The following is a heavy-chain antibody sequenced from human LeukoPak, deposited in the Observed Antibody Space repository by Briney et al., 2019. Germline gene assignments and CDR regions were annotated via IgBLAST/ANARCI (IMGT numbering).Heavy chain of an antibody. CDR2: IYYSGST. Sequence: SETLSLTCTVSGGSISSSSYYWGWIRQPPGKGLEWIGSIYYSGSTYYNPSLKSRVTISVDTSKNQFFLKLSSVTAADTAVYYCARLWGYCSGGSCHEPLNYWGQGTLVTVSS. D-gene: IGHD2-15*01. CDR1: GGSISSSSYY. V-gene: IGHV4-39*01. J-gene: IGHJ4*02. CDR3: ARLWGYCSGGSCHEPLNY.